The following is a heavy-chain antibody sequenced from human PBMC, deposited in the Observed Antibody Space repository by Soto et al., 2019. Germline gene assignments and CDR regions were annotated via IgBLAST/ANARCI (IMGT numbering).Heavy chain of an antibody. D-gene: IGHD2-15*01. CDR1: GFSFSSYT. CDR2: ITNRGTHT. V-gene: IGHV3-21*06. CDR3: ARAHEVAWFDS. Sequence: PVGSLRLSCTASGFSFSSYTMNWVRQAPGKGLQWVASITNRGTHTYSADSVKGRFTISRDNDKNSLYLQMNNLRAEDTATYYCARAHEVAWFDSWGLGALVTVS. J-gene: IGHJ5*01.